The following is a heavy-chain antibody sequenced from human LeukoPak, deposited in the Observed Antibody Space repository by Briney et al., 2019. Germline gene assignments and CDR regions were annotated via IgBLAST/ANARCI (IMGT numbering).Heavy chain of an antibody. J-gene: IGHJ5*02. Sequence: SETLSLTCTVSGGSISSSVSYWVWIRQPPGKGLEWIGNIVYSGSTYYNPSLKSRVTISLDTSKSQFSLKLSSVTAADTAVYYCARGHIGPWGQGTLVTVSS. CDR3: ARGHIGP. V-gene: IGHV4-39*07. CDR2: IVYSGST. D-gene: IGHD2-21*01. CDR1: GGSISSSVSY.